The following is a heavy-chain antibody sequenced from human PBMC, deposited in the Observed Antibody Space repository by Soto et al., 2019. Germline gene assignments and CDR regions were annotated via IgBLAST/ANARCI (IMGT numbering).Heavy chain of an antibody. D-gene: IGHD2-15*01. V-gene: IGHV3-23*01. CDR3: AKDGCSGGSCYSFLSAFDI. J-gene: IGHJ3*02. CDR1: GFTFSSYA. CDR2: ISGSGGST. Sequence: GGSLRLSCAASGFTFSSYAMSCVRQAPGKGLEWVSAISGSGGSTYYADSVKGRFTISRDNSKNTLYLQMNSLRAEDTAVYYCAKDGCSGGSCYSFLSAFDIWGQGTMVTVSS.